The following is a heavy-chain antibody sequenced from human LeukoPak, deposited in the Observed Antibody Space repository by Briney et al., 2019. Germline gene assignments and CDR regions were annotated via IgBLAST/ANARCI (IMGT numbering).Heavy chain of an antibody. Sequence: GGSLRLSCAASGFTVSTNYMSWVRQAPGKGLEWVSVIYSGGSTYYADSVKGRFTISRDNSKNMLYLQMNNLRAEDTAVYYCARAYSYAFEPWGQGALVTVSS. V-gene: IGHV3-66*02. CDR2: IYSGGST. CDR1: GFTVSTNY. J-gene: IGHJ5*02. CDR3: ARAYSYAFEP. D-gene: IGHD5-18*01.